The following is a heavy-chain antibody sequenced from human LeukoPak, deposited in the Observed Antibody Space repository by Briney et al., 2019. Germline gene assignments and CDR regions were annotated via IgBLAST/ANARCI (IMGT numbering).Heavy chain of an antibody. Sequence: ASVKVSCKASGYTFTSYGISWVRQAPGQRLEWMGWISSYNGDTNYAQKLQGRVTMTTDTSTSTAYMELRSLRSDDTAVYYCARGVPYCSGGSCYIDYWGQGTLVTVSS. CDR2: ISSYNGDT. V-gene: IGHV1-18*04. J-gene: IGHJ4*02. CDR3: ARGVPYCSGGSCYIDY. D-gene: IGHD2-15*01. CDR1: GYTFTSYG.